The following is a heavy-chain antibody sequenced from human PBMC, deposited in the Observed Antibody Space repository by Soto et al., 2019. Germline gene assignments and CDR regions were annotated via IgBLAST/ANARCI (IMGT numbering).Heavy chain of an antibody. CDR1: GDSVSGGSYY. CDR2: IYYSGST. Sequence: QIQLQESGPGLVKPSETLSVTCTVSGDSVSGGSYYWNWIRQPPGKGLEWMGHIYYSGSTKYNPSPESRITISDCTALDRCSSKQTSVTAADTAVYYCASSVSCGEGDSWGQGTLVIVSS. D-gene: IGHD3-10*01. J-gene: IGHJ4*02. CDR3: ASSVSCGEGDS. V-gene: IGHV4-61*01.